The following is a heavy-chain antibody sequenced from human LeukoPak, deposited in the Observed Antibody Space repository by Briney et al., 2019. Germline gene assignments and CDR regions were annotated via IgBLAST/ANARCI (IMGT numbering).Heavy chain of an antibody. CDR3: AKEDGGRGIHYYYYYGMDV. Sequence: GGSLRLSCAASGFTFSSYAMSWVRQAPGKGLECVSAISGSGGSAYYADSVKGRFTISRDNSKNTLYLQMNSLRAEDTAVYYCAKEDGGRGIHYYYYYGMDVWGQGTTVTVSS. CDR2: ISGSGGSA. CDR1: GFTFSSYA. V-gene: IGHV3-23*01. D-gene: IGHD3-16*01. J-gene: IGHJ6*02.